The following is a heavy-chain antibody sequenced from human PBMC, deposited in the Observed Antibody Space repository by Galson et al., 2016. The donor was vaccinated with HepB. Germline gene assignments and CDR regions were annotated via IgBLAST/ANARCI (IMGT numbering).Heavy chain of an antibody. CDR2: IDHSGTT. CDR3: AKNGFYSLES. Sequence: ETLSLTCAVSGGAISPDTWWSWLRQSPTKGLEWIGEIDHSGTTNCNPSLKSRLTISIDRSRSQFSLELNSGTATDTALYYCAKNGFYSLESWGLGIVATVSS. J-gene: IGHJ5*02. D-gene: IGHD2-15*01. CDR1: GGAISPDTW. V-gene: IGHV4/OR15-8*02.